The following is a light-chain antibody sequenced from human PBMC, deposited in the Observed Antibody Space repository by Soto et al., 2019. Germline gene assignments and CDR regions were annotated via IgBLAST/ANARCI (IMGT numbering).Light chain of an antibody. V-gene: IGKV1-5*01. CDR3: HQYKTYST. Sequence: DIQLTQSPSTLSASVGDRVTITCRASQSLNNRLAWYQQKPGKAPKLLIYDASTLESGVSSRFSGTGSETECTLSITDLQADDLDTYFCHQYKTYSTFGQVTKVEIK. CDR1: QSLNNR. CDR2: DAS. J-gene: IGKJ1*01.